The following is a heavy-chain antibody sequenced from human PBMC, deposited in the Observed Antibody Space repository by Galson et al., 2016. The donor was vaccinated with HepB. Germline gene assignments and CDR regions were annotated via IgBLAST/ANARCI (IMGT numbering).Heavy chain of an antibody. CDR1: GFSLSNYW. Sequence: SLRLSCAASGFSLSNYWMSWLRQAPGKGLEWVANIKGDGSRRYYADSVKGRFTVSRDNTKNSLFLQMNSLRDEDTGVYYSARAPSQHYLDYWGQGTLVAVPS. J-gene: IGHJ4*02. CDR3: ARAPSQHYLDY. CDR2: IKGDGSRR. V-gene: IGHV3-7*04. D-gene: IGHD3-3*02.